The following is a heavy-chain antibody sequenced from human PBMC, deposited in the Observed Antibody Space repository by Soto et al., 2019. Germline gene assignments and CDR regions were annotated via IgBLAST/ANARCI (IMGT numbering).Heavy chain of an antibody. CDR1: DSTIRRYA. CDR2: ITGNSARI. V-gene: IGHV3-23*01. D-gene: IGHD3-16*01. J-gene: IGHJ3*01. Sequence: PGGSPRLSCAASDSTIRRYAMSWVRQAPGKGLEWVSGITGNSARIYYADSVKGRSSISRDNSKNTLYLQMDTLRAEDTAVYYCAKNGDFDYDAFDVWGQGTVVTVSS. CDR3: AKNGDFDYDAFDV.